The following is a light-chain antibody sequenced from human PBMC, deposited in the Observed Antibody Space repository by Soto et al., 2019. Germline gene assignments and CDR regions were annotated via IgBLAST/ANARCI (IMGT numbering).Light chain of an antibody. V-gene: IGKV3-15*01. CDR2: RAS. Sequence: EIVLTQSPATLSVSPGERATLSCRASQSVSLNLAWYQQKPGQAPRLLIYRASTRATAIPARFSGSGSGTEFTLTISSLQSEDFAVYHCQQYNEWPLTFGGGTKVEIK. J-gene: IGKJ4*01. CDR3: QQYNEWPLT. CDR1: QSVSLN.